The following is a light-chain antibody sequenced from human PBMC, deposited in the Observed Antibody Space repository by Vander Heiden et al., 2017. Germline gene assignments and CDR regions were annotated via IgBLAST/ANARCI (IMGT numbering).Light chain of an antibody. Sequence: SYVLTQPPPVSVAPGQTAAITCGGSHLGSKGVQWYRQEPGQAPVLVVYDDSDRPSGIPERFSGSTRGNTAMLTISRVEAGDEADYYCQVWDSITAHVFGTGTRVTVL. V-gene: IGLV3-21*02. CDR2: DDS. J-gene: IGLJ1*01. CDR1: HLGSKG. CDR3: QVWDSITAHV.